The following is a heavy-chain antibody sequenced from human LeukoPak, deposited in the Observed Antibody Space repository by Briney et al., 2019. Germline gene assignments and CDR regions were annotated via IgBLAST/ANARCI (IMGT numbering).Heavy chain of an antibody. D-gene: IGHD1-26*01. CDR1: GFTFSSYS. CDR2: ISSSSSYI. J-gene: IGHJ4*02. CDR3: ARGQWELAFDY. V-gene: IGHV3-21*01. Sequence: GGSLRLSCATSGFTFSSYSMNWVRQAPGKGLEWVSSISSSSSYIYYADSVKGRFTISRDNAKNSLYLQMNSLRAEDTAVYYCARGQWELAFDYWGQGTLVTVSS.